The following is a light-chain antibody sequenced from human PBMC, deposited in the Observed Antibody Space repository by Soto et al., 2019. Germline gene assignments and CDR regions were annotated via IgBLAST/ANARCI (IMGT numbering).Light chain of an antibody. V-gene: IGKV1-12*01. CDR2: DTS. Sequence: DIRMTQSPSSVSASVGDRVTITCRASQDIRSRLTWYQQKPGKAPKVLIYDTSRLQTEVPSRFSGSGSGTDFSLTISNLQPEDFATYYCQQANSFPLTFGGGTRVEIK. J-gene: IGKJ4*01. CDR1: QDIRSR. CDR3: QQANSFPLT.